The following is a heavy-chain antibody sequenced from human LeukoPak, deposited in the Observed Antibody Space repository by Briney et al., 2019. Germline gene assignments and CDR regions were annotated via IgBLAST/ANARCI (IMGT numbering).Heavy chain of an antibody. CDR2: IYTSGST. J-gene: IGHJ5*02. CDR1: GGSISSGSYY. Sequence: SETLSLTCTVSGGSISSGSYYWSWIRQPAGKGLERIGRIYTSGSTNYNPSLKSRVTISVDTSKNQFSLKLSSVTAADTAVYYCARDSSSSWYLGSNWFDPWGQGTLVTVSS. D-gene: IGHD6-13*01. CDR3: ARDSSSSWYLGSNWFDP. V-gene: IGHV4-61*02.